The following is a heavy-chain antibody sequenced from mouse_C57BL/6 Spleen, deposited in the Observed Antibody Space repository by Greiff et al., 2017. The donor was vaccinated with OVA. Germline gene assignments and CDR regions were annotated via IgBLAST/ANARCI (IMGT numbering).Heavy chain of an antibody. J-gene: IGHJ4*01. CDR3: ARRDYDVNAMDY. D-gene: IGHD2-4*01. CDR2: ISSGSSTI. V-gene: IGHV5-17*01. CDR1: GFTFSDYG. Sequence: EVKLVESGGGLVKPGGSLKLSCAASGFTFSDYGMHWVRQAPEKGLEWVAYISSGSSTIYYADTVKGRFTISRDNAKNTLFLQMTSLRSEDTAMYYCARRDYDVNAMDYWGQGTSVTVSS.